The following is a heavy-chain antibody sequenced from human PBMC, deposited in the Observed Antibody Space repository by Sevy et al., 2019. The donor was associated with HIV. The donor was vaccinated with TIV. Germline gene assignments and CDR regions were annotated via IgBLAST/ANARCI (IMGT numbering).Heavy chain of an antibody. V-gene: IGHV3-30*18. CDR1: GFTFSDYA. Sequence: GGSLRLSCAASGFTFSDYAMHWVRQAPGKGLEWVALISYDGDNKFYADSVKGRFTISRDNSKNTVYLQMNSLRAGDTAIFFCAKVILPGNYYNSGVFSPFDIWGQGTMVTVSS. CDR3: AKVILPGNYYNSGVFSPFDI. J-gene: IGHJ3*02. D-gene: IGHD3-10*01. CDR2: ISYDGDNK.